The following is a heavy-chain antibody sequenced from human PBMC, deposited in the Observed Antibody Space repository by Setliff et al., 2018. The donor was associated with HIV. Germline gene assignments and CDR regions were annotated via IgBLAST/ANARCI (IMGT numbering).Heavy chain of an antibody. CDR1: GDSVSSNSAA. D-gene: IGHD3-16*02. J-gene: IGHJ6*02. V-gene: IGHV6-1*01. CDR2: TYYKSKWYN. CDR3: ARGWGLTYYDYEWGNYHYRYAMEV. Sequence: PSQTLSLTCAISGDSVSSNSAAWNWIRQSPSRGLEWLGRTYYKSKWYNDYAVSVKSRITINPDTSKNQFSLRLTSMTAADTAVYYCARGWGLTYYDYEWGNYHYRYAMEVWGQGTTVTVSS.